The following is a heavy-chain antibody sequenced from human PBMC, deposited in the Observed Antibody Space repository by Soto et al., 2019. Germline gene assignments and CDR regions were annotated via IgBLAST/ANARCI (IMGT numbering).Heavy chain of an antibody. CDR1: GFTLSRYG. CDR3: ARAYDTSGYPYFDY. Sequence: VGSLRLSCAASGFTLSRYGMHWVRQAPGKGLEWVAVIWFDGSNKNYADSVKGRFTVSKDNSKNTLYLQMDGLGAEGTAVYYCARAYDTSGYPYFDYWGQGTLVTVSS. J-gene: IGHJ4*02. V-gene: IGHV3-33*01. CDR2: IWFDGSNK. D-gene: IGHD3-22*01.